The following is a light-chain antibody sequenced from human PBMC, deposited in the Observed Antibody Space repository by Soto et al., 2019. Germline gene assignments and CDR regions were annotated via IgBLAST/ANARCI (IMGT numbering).Light chain of an antibody. CDR3: QHYGSSFLP. CDR2: GGT. Sequence: EIVLTQSPVTLSLSPGERAALSCRASQRVSKSNIGWYQHKTGQAPRLLIYGGTKTTSGVPDRFSGSGSGTDFTLTISSLDPEDSAVDYCQHYGSSFLPFGGGTRVEIK. CDR1: QRVSKSN. V-gene: IGKV3-20*01. J-gene: IGKJ4*01.